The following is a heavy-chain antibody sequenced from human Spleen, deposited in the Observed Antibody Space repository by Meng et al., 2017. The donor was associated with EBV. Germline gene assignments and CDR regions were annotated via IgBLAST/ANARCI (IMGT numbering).Heavy chain of an antibody. CDR3: SRDRSYSYESPGY. CDR1: GFSLSSFG. Sequence: QVQQLVSGGGVVQHGRSLRLFCSASGFSLSSFGSHWVRQTPGKGPEWVTFISFNGNKKYYADSVKRRFTVSRDNSKNTLYLHLSSLRTDDTALYYCSRDRSYSYESPGYWGQGTLVTVSS. V-gene: IGHV3-30*03. CDR2: ISFNGNKK. D-gene: IGHD5-18*01. J-gene: IGHJ4*02.